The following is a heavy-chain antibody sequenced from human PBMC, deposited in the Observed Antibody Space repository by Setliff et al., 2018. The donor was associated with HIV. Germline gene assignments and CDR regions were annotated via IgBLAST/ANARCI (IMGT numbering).Heavy chain of an antibody. CDR1: GGSISTYY. Sequence: PSETLSLTCTVSGGSISTYYWSWIRQPPGKGLEWIGYIFYSGSTNYNPSLKSRVTVSLDTSQNQFSLNLSSVTAADTAVYYCARLCDMEWELIGLDYWGREPWSPSPQ. CDR2: IFYSGST. J-gene: IGHJ4*02. V-gene: IGHV4-59*01. CDR3: ARLCDMEWELIGLDY. D-gene: IGHD1-26*01.